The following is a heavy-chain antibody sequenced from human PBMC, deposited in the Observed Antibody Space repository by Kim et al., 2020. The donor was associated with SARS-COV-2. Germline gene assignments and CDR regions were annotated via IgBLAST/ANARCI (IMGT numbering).Heavy chain of an antibody. CDR3: ARELKGGGVYSSSWYIGY. D-gene: IGHD6-13*01. V-gene: IGHV4-39*07. Sequence: SETLSLTCTVSGGSISSSSYYWGWIRQPPGKGLEWIGSIYYSGSTYYNPSLKSRVTISVDTSKNQFSLKLSSVTAADTAVYYCARELKGGGVYSSSWYIGYWGQGTLVTVSS. J-gene: IGHJ4*02. CDR2: IYYSGST. CDR1: GGSISSSSYY.